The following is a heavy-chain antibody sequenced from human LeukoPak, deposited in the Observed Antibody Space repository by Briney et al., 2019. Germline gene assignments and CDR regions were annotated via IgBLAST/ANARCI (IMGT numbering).Heavy chain of an antibody. CDR2: INHSGST. J-gene: IGHJ4*02. CDR3: ARTLLQWLLTPNYFDY. D-gene: IGHD6-19*01. V-gene: IGHV4-34*01. Sequence: SGTLSLTCAVYGGSFSGYYWSWIRQPPGKGLEWIGEINHSGSTNYNPSLKSRVTISVDTSKNQFSLKLSSVTAADTAVYYCARTLLQWLLTPNYFDYWGQGTLVTVSS. CDR1: GGSFSGYY.